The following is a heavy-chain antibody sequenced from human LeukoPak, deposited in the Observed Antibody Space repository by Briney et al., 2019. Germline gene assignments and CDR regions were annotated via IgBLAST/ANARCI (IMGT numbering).Heavy chain of an antibody. Sequence: PGGSLRLSCAASGFTFSDYYMSWIRQAPGKGLEWVSYISSSGSTIYYADSVKGRFTISRDNAKNSLYLQMNSLRAEDMALYYCAKDRSSSWYRGYFDYWGQGTLVTVSS. CDR2: ISSSGSTI. CDR3: AKDRSSSWYRGYFDY. J-gene: IGHJ4*02. V-gene: IGHV3-11*01. CDR1: GFTFSDYY. D-gene: IGHD6-13*01.